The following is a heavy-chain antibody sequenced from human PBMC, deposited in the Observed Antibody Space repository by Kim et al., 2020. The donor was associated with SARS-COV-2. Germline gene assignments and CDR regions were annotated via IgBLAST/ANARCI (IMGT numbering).Heavy chain of an antibody. Sequence: ASVKVSCKASGYTFTSYGISWVRQAPGQGLEWMGWISAYNGNTNYAQKLQGRVTMTTDTSTSTAYMELRSLRADDTAVYYCAWEYYSSGYYYVKHFDYWGQGTPVTVSP. CDR3: AWEYYSSGYYYVKHFDY. V-gene: IGHV1-18*04. D-gene: IGHD3-22*01. J-gene: IGHJ4*01. CDR2: ISAYNGNT. CDR1: GYTFTSYG.